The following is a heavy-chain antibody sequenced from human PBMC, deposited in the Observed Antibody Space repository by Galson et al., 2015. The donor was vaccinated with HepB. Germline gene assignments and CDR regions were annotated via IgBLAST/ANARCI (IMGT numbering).Heavy chain of an antibody. J-gene: IGHJ4*02. D-gene: IGHD1-26*01. CDR2: ISYSGTT. CDR3: ARVAPEDSWEFPSRRVDS. Sequence: SETLSLTCTASGGSISRYSWSWIRQPPGKGLECIGCISYSGTTNYNPSLRGRVTISVDTAKRQFSLSLTSVTPADTAVYYCARVAPEDSWEFPSRRVDSWGQGTLVTVSS. CDR1: GGSISRYS. V-gene: IGHV4-59*01.